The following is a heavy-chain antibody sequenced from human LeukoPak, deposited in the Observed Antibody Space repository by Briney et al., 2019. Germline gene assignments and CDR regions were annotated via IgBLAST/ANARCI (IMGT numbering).Heavy chain of an antibody. CDR1: GGSISSGDYY. V-gene: IGHV4-30-4*01. CDR3: ARGPDSSGYYYFDY. J-gene: IGHJ4*02. CDR2: IYHSGST. Sequence: PSQTLSLTCTVSGGSISSGDYYWSWIRQPPGKGLEWIGYIYHSGSTHFNPSLKSRVTISVDTSKNQFSLKLSSVTAADTAVYFCARGPDSSGYYYFDYWGQGTLVTVSS. D-gene: IGHD3-22*01.